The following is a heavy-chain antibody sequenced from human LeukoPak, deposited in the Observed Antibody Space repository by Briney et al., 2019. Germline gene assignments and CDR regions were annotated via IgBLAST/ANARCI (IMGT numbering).Heavy chain of an antibody. CDR3: ARDRRGNSLDY. J-gene: IGHJ4*02. CDR2: ISSSSSYI. CDR1: GFTFSGYS. Sequence: GGSLRLSCAASGFTFSGYSMNWVRQAPGKGLEWVSSISSSSSYIYYADSVKGRFTISRDNAKNSLCLQMNSLRAEDTAVYYCARDRRGNSLDYWGQGTLVTVSS. D-gene: IGHD1-26*01. V-gene: IGHV3-21*01.